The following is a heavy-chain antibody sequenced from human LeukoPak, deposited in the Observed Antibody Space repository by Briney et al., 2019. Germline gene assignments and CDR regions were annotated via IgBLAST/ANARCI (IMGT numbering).Heavy chain of an antibody. CDR3: ARVPSTYPYYLDD. V-gene: IGHV3-21*01. J-gene: IGHJ4*02. CDR1: GFTFSSYR. CDR2: ISSSNTYI. Sequence: GGSLRLSCAASGFTFSSYRMNWVGQAPGKGLEWVSSISSSNTYIYYADSVKGRFTISRDNAKNSLYLQMNSLGVEDTAVYYCARVPSTYPYYLDDWGRGTLVTVSS.